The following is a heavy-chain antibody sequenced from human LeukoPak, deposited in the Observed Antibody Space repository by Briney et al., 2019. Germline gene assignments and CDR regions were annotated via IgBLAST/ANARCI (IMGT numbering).Heavy chain of an antibody. CDR3: AREAY. V-gene: IGHV3-7*01. J-gene: IGHJ4*02. CDR2: IKPDEREK. CDR1: GFKFSRYW. Sequence: GGSLRLSCAASGFKFSRYWMSWVRQAPGKGLEWVANIKPDEREKYYVDSVKGRFTISRDNAKNSLYPQMNSLRAEDTAVYYCAREAYWGQGTLVTVSS.